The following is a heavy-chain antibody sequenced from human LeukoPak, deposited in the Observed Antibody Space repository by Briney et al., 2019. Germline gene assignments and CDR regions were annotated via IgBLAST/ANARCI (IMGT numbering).Heavy chain of an antibody. CDR2: ISSSSSYI. V-gene: IGHV3-21*01. J-gene: IGHJ6*02. Sequence: AGGSLRLSCAASGFTFSSYWMHWVRQAPGKGLEWVSSISSSSSYIYYADSVKGRFTISRDNAKNSLYLQMNSLRAEDTAVYYCARASHSSGWYLEYYYYGMDVWGQGTTVTVSS. CDR1: GFTFSSYW. D-gene: IGHD6-19*01. CDR3: ARASHSSGWYLEYYYYGMDV.